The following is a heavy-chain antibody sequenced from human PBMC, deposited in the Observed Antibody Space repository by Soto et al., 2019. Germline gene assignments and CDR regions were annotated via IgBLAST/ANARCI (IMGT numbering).Heavy chain of an antibody. Sequence: QVQLVQSGAEVKKPGAAVKVSCKVSGYTFTSYGISWVRQAPGQGLEWMGWISAYNGNTNYAQKFQGRVTMTTDTSTSTAYMELRSLRSDDTAMYYCARDRDGDYPFRVDYYYMDVWGKGTTVTVSS. V-gene: IGHV1-18*01. CDR3: ARDRDGDYPFRVDYYYMDV. J-gene: IGHJ6*03. CDR2: ISAYNGNT. CDR1: GYTFTSYG. D-gene: IGHD4-17*01.